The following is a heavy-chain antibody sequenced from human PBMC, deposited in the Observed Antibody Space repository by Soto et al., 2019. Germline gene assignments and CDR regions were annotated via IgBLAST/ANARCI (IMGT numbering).Heavy chain of an antibody. CDR2: FDTGGNKI. CDR1: EFTLSNYW. J-gene: IGHJ4*02. CDR3: ARDGNWNYWIH. D-gene: IGHD1-7*01. V-gene: IGHV3-74*01. Sequence: GGSLRLSCAASEFTLSNYWMHWVRQSPGKGLEWVSLFDTGGNKINYADSVKGRFTISRDNAKNTLYLQMNSLRAEDTAVYYCARDGNWNYWIHWGQGTLVTVSS.